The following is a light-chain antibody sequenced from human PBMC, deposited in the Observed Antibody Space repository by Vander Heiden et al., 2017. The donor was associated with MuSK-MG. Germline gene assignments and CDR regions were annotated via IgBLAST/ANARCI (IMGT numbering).Light chain of an antibody. J-gene: IGLJ2*01. CDR1: KLGDKY. Sequence: SYELTQPPSVSVSPGQTASITCSGDKLGDKYACWYQQRPGQSPVLVIYQDTKRPSGIPERFSGSNFGNTATLTISGSQAVDEADYYCQAWDSSTAVFGGGTKLTVL. CDR2: QDT. CDR3: QAWDSSTAV. V-gene: IGLV3-1*01.